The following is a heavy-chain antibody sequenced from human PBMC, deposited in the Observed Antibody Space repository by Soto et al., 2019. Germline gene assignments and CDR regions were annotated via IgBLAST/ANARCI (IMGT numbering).Heavy chain of an antibody. CDR2: INHSGST. CDR3: ARGPPRGVYYYYMDV. D-gene: IGHD3-10*01. V-gene: IGHV4-34*01. CDR1: GGSFSGYY. Sequence: SETLSLTCAVYGGSFSGYYWSWIRQPPGKGLEWIGEINHSGSTNYNPSLKSRVTISVDTSKNQFSLKLSSVTAADTVVYYCARGPPRGVYYYYMDVWGKGTTVTVSS. J-gene: IGHJ6*03.